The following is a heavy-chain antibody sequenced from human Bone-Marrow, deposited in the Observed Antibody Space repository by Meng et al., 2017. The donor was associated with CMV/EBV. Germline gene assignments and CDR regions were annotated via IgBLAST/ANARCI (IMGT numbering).Heavy chain of an antibody. Sequence: GGSLRLSCAASGLTLSYRWMHWVRQAPGKGLVWVSRINTDGRSTTYADSVKGRFTISRDNAKSTLYLQMNSLRADDTAVYYCARGEAVTPGGTYYYGLDVWGQGTTVTFSS. CDR2: INTDGRST. V-gene: IGHV3-74*01. D-gene: IGHD4-17*01. J-gene: IGHJ6*02. CDR1: GLTLSYRW. CDR3: ARGEAVTPGGTYYYGLDV.